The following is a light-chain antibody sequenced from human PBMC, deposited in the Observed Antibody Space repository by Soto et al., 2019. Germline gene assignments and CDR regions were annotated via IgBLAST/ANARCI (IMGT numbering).Light chain of an antibody. CDR3: LQDYNYPRT. CDR2: AAS. Sequence: AIQMTQSPSSLSASIGDRVTITCRASQDIRNELGWYQQKPGKAPKVLISAASSLEDEVPSRFSGSGSGTDFTLTISSLRPEDFATYFCLQDYNYPRTFGQGTKVEIK. CDR1: QDIRNE. J-gene: IGKJ1*01. V-gene: IGKV1-6*01.